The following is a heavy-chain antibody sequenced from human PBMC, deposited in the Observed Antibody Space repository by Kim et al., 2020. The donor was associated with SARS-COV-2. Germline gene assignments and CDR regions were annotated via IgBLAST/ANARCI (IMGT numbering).Heavy chain of an antibody. CDR2: ILQDGSEK. J-gene: IGHJ4*02. D-gene: IGHD6-19*01. CDR3: AGDYSGSYDY. V-gene: IGHV3-7*03. Sequence: GGSLRLSCAASGFTFSSNWMTWVRQAPGKGLEWVAHILQDGSEKYYVDSVKGRFTISRDNAKNSLYLQMNSLRAEDTAVYFCAGDYSGSYDYWGQGTLVTVSS. CDR1: GFTFSSNW.